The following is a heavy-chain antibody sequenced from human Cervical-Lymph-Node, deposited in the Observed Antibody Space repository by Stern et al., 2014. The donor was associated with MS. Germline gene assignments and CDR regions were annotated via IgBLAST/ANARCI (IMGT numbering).Heavy chain of an antibody. CDR2: IHSSGNA. J-gene: IGHJ1*01. V-gene: IGHV4-31*03. CDR3: ATGPSVQEGAAEFFHY. Sequence: QVQLVQSGPGLVKPSPSLSLTCFVSGCSINSGHYYWNWLRPHPGQGLEWISYIHSSGNAYYNPFLPNRVIISLDTSKSQFSLKVNSVTAADTAVYYCATGPSVQEGAAEFFHYWGQGTLVAVSS. CDR1: GCSINSGHYY. D-gene: IGHD1-14*01.